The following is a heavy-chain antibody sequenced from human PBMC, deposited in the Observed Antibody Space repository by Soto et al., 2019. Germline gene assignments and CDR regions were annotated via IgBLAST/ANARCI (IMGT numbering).Heavy chain of an antibody. CDR2: IYYSGST. CDR1: GGSISSSSYY. Sequence: SETLSLTCTVSGGSISSSSYYWGWIRQPPGKGLEWIGSIYYSGSTYYNPSLKSRVTISVDTSKNQFSLKLSSVTAADTAVYYCARRFGNWDFDYWGQGTLVTVSS. D-gene: IGHD7-27*01. CDR3: ARRFGNWDFDY. J-gene: IGHJ4*02. V-gene: IGHV4-39*01.